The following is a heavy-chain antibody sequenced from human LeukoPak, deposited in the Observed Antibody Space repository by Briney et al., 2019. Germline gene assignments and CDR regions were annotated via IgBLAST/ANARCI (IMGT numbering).Heavy chain of an antibody. D-gene: IGHD3-22*01. V-gene: IGHV4-39*01. Sequence: SETLSLTCTVSGGSISSSSYYWGWIRQPPGKGLEWIGSIYYSGSTYYNPSLKSRVTISVDTSKNQFSLKLISVTAADTAVYYCARTPRNVDGNSRYYYDSSVNYFDYWGQGTLVTVSS. CDR3: ARTPRNVDGNSRYYYDSSVNYFDY. CDR1: GGSISSSSYY. CDR2: IYYSGST. J-gene: IGHJ4*02.